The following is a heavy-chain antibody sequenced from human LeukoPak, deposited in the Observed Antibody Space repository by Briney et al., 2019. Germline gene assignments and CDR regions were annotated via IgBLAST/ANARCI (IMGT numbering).Heavy chain of an antibody. V-gene: IGHV1-2*02. D-gene: IGHD5-12*01. Sequence: ASVKVSCKASGYTFTSYGISWVRQAPGQGLEWMGWINPNSGGTNYAQKFQGRVTMTRDTSISTAYMELSRLRSDDTAVYYCAREIVATDAFDIWGQGTMVTVSS. CDR2: INPNSGGT. CDR3: AREIVATDAFDI. CDR1: GYTFTSYG. J-gene: IGHJ3*02.